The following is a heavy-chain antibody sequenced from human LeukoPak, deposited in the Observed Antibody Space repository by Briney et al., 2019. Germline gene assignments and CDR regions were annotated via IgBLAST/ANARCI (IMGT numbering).Heavy chain of an antibody. CDR3: ARTSNYDFWSGYHDAFDI. Sequence: SETLSLTCTVSGGSISSYYWSWIRQPPGKGLEWIGYIYYSGSTNYNPSLESRVTISVDTSKNQLSLKLSSVTAADTAVYYCARTSNYDFWSGYHDAFDIWGQGTMVTVSS. CDR2: IYYSGST. V-gene: IGHV4-59*01. J-gene: IGHJ3*02. CDR1: GGSISSYY. D-gene: IGHD3-3*01.